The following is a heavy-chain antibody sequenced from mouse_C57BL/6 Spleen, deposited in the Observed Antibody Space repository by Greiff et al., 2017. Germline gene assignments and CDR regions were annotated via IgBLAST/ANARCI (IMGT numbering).Heavy chain of an antibody. CDR1: GYTFTDYN. CDR3: AREDDYDDYYAMDY. CDR2: INPNNGGT. V-gene: IGHV1-22*01. D-gene: IGHD2-4*01. Sequence: VQLQQSGPELVKPGASVKMSCKASGYTFTDYNMHWVKQSHGKSLEWIGYINPNNGGTSYNQKFKGKATLTVNKSSSTAYMELRSLTSDDSAVYYCAREDDYDDYYAMDYWGQGTSVTVSS. J-gene: IGHJ4*01.